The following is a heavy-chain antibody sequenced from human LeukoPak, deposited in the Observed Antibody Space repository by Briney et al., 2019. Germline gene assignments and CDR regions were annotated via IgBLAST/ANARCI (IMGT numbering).Heavy chain of an antibody. V-gene: IGHV1-69*06. Sequence: GASVKVPCKASGGTFSSYAISWVRQAPGQGLEWMGRIIPIFGTANYAQKFQGRVTITADKSTSTAYMELSSLRSEDTAVYYCARGSIAAELNMDVWGKGTTVTVSS. CDR1: GGTFSSYA. CDR2: IIPIFGTA. D-gene: IGHD6-13*01. CDR3: ARGSIAAELNMDV. J-gene: IGHJ6*03.